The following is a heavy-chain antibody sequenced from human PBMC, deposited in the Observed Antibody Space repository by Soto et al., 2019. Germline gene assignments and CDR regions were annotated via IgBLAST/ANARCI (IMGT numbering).Heavy chain of an antibody. J-gene: IGHJ6*02. V-gene: IGHV1-69*01. Sequence: QVQLVQSVAEVQKPGSSVTVSCKASGGTCSSYAISWVRQAPGQGLEWMGGIIPIFGTANYAQKFQGRVTITADESTSTAYMELSSLRSEATAVYYCASDRRYYYYGMDFWGQGTTVTVAS. CDR3: ASDRRYYYYGMDF. CDR2: IIPIFGTA. CDR1: GGTCSSYA.